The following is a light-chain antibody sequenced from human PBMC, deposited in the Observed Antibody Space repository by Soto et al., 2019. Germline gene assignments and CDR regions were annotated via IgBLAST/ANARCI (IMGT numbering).Light chain of an antibody. Sequence: EIVMAQSPATLSVSPGERATFACRASQSFSSNLSCYRQKHGQAPRHLLYATSTRATGMPARFSGSGSGTALTLPIISLQHEDFVVSYCHQHNNWHLSFGQGTKVDIK. V-gene: IGKV3D-15*01. CDR1: QSFSSN. CDR2: ATS. CDR3: HQHNNWHLS. J-gene: IGKJ1*01.